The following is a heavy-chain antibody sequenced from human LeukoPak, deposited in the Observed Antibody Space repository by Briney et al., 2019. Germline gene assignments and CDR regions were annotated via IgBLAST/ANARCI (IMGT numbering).Heavy chain of an antibody. Sequence: GRSLRLSCAASGFTFSSYGMHWVRQAPGKGLEWVAVIWYDGSNKYYADSVKGRFTISRDNSKNTLYLQMNSLRAEDTAVYYCARDSVLRYFDWLSKNWYFDLWGRGTLVTVSS. V-gene: IGHV3-30*19. CDR3: ARDSVLRYFDWLSKNWYFDL. J-gene: IGHJ2*01. CDR2: IWYDGSNK. CDR1: GFTFSSYG. D-gene: IGHD3-9*01.